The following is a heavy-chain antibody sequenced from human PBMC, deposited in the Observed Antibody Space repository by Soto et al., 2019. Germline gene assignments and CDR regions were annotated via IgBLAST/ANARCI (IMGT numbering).Heavy chain of an antibody. D-gene: IGHD2-15*01. Sequence: QVQLVESGGGVVQPGRSLRLSCAASGFSFSYYAMHWVRQAPGKGLEWVGVIAYDASKKYYADSVKGRFTISRDNSKNTLYLQMNSLRDEDTAVYYCASPYCSGGSCYLTEYFQHWGQGTLVTVSS. V-gene: IGHV3-30*03. J-gene: IGHJ1*01. CDR1: GFSFSYYA. CDR2: IAYDASKK. CDR3: ASPYCSGGSCYLTEYFQH.